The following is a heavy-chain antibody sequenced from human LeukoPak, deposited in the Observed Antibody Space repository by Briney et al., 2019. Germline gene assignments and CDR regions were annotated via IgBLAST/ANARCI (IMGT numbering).Heavy chain of an antibody. J-gene: IGHJ4*02. CDR1: GGSISSYY. V-gene: IGHV4-59*08. D-gene: IGHD3-9*01. Sequence: PSETLSLTCTVSGGSISSYYWSWIRQPPGKGLEWIGYIYYSGSTNYNPSLKSRVTISVDTSKNQFPLKLSSVTAADTAVYYCARQYRVYDILTGYYGGYFDYWGQGTLVTVSS. CDR3: ARQYRVYDILTGYYGGYFDY. CDR2: IYYSGST.